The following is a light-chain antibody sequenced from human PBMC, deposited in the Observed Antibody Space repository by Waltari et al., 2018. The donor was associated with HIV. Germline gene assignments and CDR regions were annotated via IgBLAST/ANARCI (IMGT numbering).Light chain of an antibody. CDR3: QQYNDWLEPT. CDR1: QSVFNN. CDR2: GAS. Sequence: ILLTQSPATLSVSPGDRATPSCTASQSVFNNLAWYQQRPGQAPRLLIYGASTRITTVPDRFSGSGSGTEFTLTINNLQSEDLGLYYCQQYNDWLEPTFGGGTKVEV. V-gene: IGKV3-15*01. J-gene: IGKJ4*01.